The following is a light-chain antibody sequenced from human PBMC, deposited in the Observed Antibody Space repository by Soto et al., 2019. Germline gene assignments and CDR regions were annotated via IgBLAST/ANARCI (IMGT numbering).Light chain of an antibody. V-gene: IGLV2-14*01. J-gene: IGLJ2*01. CDR3: NSFMTSSNLDVV. Sequence: GVSNRFSGSKSGNTASLTISGLQSEDEADYYCNSFMTSSNLDVVFGGGTKPTVL.